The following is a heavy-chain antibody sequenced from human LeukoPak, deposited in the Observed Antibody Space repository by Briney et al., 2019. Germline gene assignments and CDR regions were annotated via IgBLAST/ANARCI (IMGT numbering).Heavy chain of an antibody. V-gene: IGHV1-2*06. J-gene: IGHJ4*02. Sequence: GASVKVSCKASGYTFTGYYMHWVRQAPGQGLEWMGRINPNSGDTNYAQKFQGRVIMTRDTSISTAYMELSRLRSDDTAFYYCARGDYYDSSGYFYWGQGTLVTVSS. CDR1: GYTFTGYY. CDR2: INPNSGDT. D-gene: IGHD3-22*01. CDR3: ARGDYYDSSGYFY.